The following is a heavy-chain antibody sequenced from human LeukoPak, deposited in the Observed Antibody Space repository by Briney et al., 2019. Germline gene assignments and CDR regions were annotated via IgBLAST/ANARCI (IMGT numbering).Heavy chain of an antibody. D-gene: IGHD6-19*01. CDR2: ISSNGGYT. Sequence: GGSLRLSCAASGFTFSSYAMHWVRQAPGKGLEYVSVISSNGGYTYYANSVKGRFIFARDNSKNTLYLQMGSLRAEDMAVHYCARDADSSGWYGVYFDYWGQGTLVTVSS. J-gene: IGHJ4*02. V-gene: IGHV3-64*01. CDR1: GFTFSSYA. CDR3: ARDADSSGWYGVYFDY.